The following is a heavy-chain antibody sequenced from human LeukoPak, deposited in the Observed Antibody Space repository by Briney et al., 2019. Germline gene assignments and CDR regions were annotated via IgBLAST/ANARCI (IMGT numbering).Heavy chain of an antibody. V-gene: IGHV4-39*07. CDR3: ARSRVYCTNGVCYNLRTYGPFDI. CDR2: IYYSGST. CDR1: GGSISSSSYY. Sequence: PSETLSLTCNVSGGSISSSSYYWGWIRQPPGKGLEWIGSIYYSGSTYYNPSLESRVTISVDTSKNQFSLKLSSVTAADTAVYYCARSRVYCTNGVCYNLRTYGPFDIWGQGTMVTVSS. D-gene: IGHD2-8*01. J-gene: IGHJ3*02.